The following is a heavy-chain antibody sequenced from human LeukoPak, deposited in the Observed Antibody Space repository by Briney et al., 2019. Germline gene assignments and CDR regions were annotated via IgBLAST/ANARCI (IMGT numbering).Heavy chain of an antibody. J-gene: IGHJ4*02. Sequence: GGSLRLSCAASGFTFDDYAMHWVRQAPGKGLEWVSLISWDGGSTYYADSVKGRFTISRDNSKNSLYLQMNSLRAEDTALYYCAKAPYSSGWFGYYFDYWGQGTLVTVSS. CDR1: GFTFDDYA. CDR3: AKAPYSSGWFGYYFDY. CDR2: ISWDGGST. D-gene: IGHD6-19*01. V-gene: IGHV3-43D*03.